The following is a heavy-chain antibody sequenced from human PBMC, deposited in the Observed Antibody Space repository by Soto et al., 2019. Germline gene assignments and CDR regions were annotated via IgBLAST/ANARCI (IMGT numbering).Heavy chain of an antibody. CDR3: ERACSSKSCYDVFDN. CDR2: IYTSGST. D-gene: IGHD2-2*01. Sequence: SETLSLTCTVSGGSISSYYWSWIRQPAGKGLEWIGRIYTSGSTNYNPSLKRRVTISVDTSKNQFSLKLSSVTAADTAVYYCERACSSKSCYDVFDNWGQGTLATVSP. CDR1: GGSISSYY. V-gene: IGHV4-4*07. J-gene: IGHJ4*02.